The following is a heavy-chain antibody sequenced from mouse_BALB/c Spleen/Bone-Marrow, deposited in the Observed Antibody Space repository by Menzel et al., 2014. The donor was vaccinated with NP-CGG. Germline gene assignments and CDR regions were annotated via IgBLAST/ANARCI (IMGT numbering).Heavy chain of an antibody. CDR3: ARGGMITENYAMDY. Sequence: QVQLKESGPELVKPGASVRISCKASGYSFTSYYIHWVKQRPGQGLEWIGWIYPGNANTKYNEKFKGKATLTADKSSSTAYMQHSSLTSEDSAVYFCARGGMITENYAMDYWGQGTSVTVSS. CDR2: IYPGNANT. J-gene: IGHJ4*01. V-gene: IGHV1S56*01. D-gene: IGHD2-4*01. CDR1: GYSFTSYY.